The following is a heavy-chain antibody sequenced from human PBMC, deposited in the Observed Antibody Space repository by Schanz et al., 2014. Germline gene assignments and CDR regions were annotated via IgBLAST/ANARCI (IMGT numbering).Heavy chain of an antibody. CDR1: GFTFSTHA. V-gene: IGHV3-30*18. J-gene: IGHJ4*02. CDR2: VSSDGNND. Sequence: VQLVESGGGVVQPGRSLRLSCAASGFTFSTHAMHWVRQAPGKGLEWVALVSSDGNNDYYTDSVKGRFTISRDNAENTLFLQMNSLRAEDTAVYYCAKYRGYYRVSGSYRELEYWGQGTLVTDSS. D-gene: IGHD3-10*01. CDR3: AKYRGYYRVSGSYRELEY.